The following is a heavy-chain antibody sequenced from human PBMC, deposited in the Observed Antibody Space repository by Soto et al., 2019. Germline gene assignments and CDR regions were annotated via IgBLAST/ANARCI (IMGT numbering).Heavy chain of an antibody. Sequence: EVQLLESGGGLVQPGGSLRLSCAASGFTFSSYAMNWVRQAPGKGLEWVSAISGSGGSTYYADSVKGRFTISRDNSKNTLYLQMNSLRAEDTAVYYCAKDSSSSWYRGQDAFDIWGQGTMVTVSS. CDR2: ISGSGGST. J-gene: IGHJ3*02. CDR1: GFTFSSYA. V-gene: IGHV3-23*01. D-gene: IGHD6-13*01. CDR3: AKDSSSSWYRGQDAFDI.